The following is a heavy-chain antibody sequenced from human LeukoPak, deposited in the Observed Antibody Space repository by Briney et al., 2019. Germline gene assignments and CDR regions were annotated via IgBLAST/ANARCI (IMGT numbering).Heavy chain of an antibody. J-gene: IGHJ5*02. D-gene: IGHD3-22*01. CDR2: MYYSGST. V-gene: IGHV4-30-4*01. Sequence: SQTLSLTCTVSGGSITSGDYYWSWIRQPPGKGLKWIAYMYYSGSTYYNPSLKSRVTMSADTSKNQFSLKLSSVTAADTAVYYCARPYYYDSRIDPWGQGTLVTVSS. CDR1: GGSITSGDYY. CDR3: ARPYYYDSRIDP.